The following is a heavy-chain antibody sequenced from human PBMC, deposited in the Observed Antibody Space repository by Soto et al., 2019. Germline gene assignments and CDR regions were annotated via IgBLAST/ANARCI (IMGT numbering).Heavy chain of an antibody. J-gene: IGHJ6*02. CDR3: ARIQDTAMVTSYYGMDV. CDR1: GGSISSYY. Sequence: SETLSLTCTVSGGSISSYYWSWIRQPPGKGLEWIGYIYYSGSTNYNPSLKSRVTISVDTSKNQFSLKLSSVTAADTAVYYCARIQDTAMVTSYYGMDVWGQGTTVTVSS. V-gene: IGHV4-59*01. D-gene: IGHD5-18*01. CDR2: IYYSGST.